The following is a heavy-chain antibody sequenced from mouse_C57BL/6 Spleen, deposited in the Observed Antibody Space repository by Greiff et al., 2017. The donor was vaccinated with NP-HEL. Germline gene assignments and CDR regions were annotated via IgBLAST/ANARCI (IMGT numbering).Heavy chain of an antibody. J-gene: IGHJ2*01. CDR1: GYSITSGYD. Sequence: EVKLEESGPGMVKPSQSLSLTCTVTGYSITSGYDWHWIRHFPGNKVEWMGYISYSGSTNYNPSLKSRISITHDTSKNHFFLKLNSVTTEDTATYYCAREGSDYFDYWGQGTTLTVSS. V-gene: IGHV3-1*01. CDR2: ISYSGST. CDR3: AREGSDYFDY.